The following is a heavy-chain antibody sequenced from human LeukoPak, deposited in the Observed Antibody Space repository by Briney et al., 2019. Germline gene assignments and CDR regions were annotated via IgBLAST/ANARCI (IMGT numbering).Heavy chain of an antibody. CDR2: ISGNGGST. CDR1: GFTFYSYA. Sequence: GGSLRLSCAASGFTFYSYAMSWVRQAPGKGLEWVSAISGNGGSTYYADSVKGRFTISRDNSKNTLYLQMNSLRAEDTALYYCAKALYGSGHHYGMDVWGQGTTVTVSS. J-gene: IGHJ6*02. V-gene: IGHV3-23*01. CDR3: AKALYGSGHHYGMDV. D-gene: IGHD3-10*01.